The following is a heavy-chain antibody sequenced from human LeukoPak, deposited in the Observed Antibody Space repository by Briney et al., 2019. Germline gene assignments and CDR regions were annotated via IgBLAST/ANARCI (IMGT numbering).Heavy chain of an antibody. D-gene: IGHD1-20*01. V-gene: IGHV4-39*01. CDR1: GSSISSSSYY. J-gene: IGHJ6*02. CDR3: ATDNWNPPTPINYYYYGMDV. CDR2: IYYSGST. Sequence: SEPLSLACTVSGSSISSSSYYWGWIRTPPGKGLEKIGIIYYSGSTYYNPSLKSRVTISVDTSKYQFSLKLSSVTAADTAVYYCATDNWNPPTPINYYYYGMDVWGQGTTVTVSS.